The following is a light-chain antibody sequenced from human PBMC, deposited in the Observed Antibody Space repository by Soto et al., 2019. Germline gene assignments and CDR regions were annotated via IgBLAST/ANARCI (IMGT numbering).Light chain of an antibody. V-gene: IGKV1-13*02. CDR3: QQFSGYPLT. CDR1: QGISSR. CDR2: GAS. J-gene: IGKJ5*01. Sequence: AIQLTQSPSSLSASVGDRVTITCRASQGISSRLAWYQQRPGKAPVLLIYGASNLQSGVPSRFSGSGSGTAFTLTISSLQPEDFATYYCQQFSGYPLTFGQGTRLEIK.